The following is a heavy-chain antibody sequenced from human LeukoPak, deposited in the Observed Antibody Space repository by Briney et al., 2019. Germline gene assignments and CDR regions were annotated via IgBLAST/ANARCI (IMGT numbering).Heavy chain of an antibody. CDR2: INPNGGST. D-gene: IGHD6-19*01. CDR1: GYTFTEYY. CDR3: ARENNSGWYRKAAFDY. V-gene: IGHV1-2*02. Sequence: SVTVSRKSSGYTFTEYYMQWVRQAPGQALEWVGLINPNGGSTNYAQSFQGRVTMTRDTSIGTAYMELSSLISDDTAIYYCARENNSGWYRKAAFDYWGQGTLVTVTS. J-gene: IGHJ4*02.